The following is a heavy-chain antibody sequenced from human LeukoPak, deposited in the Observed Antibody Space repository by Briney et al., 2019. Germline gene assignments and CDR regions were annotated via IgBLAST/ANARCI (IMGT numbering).Heavy chain of an antibody. D-gene: IGHD3-22*01. CDR3: TTGPGIKYYDGSGFPLYYHGMDV. J-gene: IGHJ6*02. CDR1: GITFSNVW. CDR2: IKSEADGGAR. V-gene: IGHV3-15*01. Sequence: GGSLRLSCASSGITFSNVWMSWVRQPQGKGLEGVGRIKSEADGGARDYAAPVKGRFTISRDDSKNTVYLQMNSLEAEDTAVYYCTTGPGIKYYDGSGFPLYYHGMDVWGQGTTVAVSS.